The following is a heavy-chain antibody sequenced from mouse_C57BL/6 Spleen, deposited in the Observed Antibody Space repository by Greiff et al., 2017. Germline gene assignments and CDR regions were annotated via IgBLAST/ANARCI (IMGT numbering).Heavy chain of an antibody. V-gene: IGHV7-3*01. D-gene: IGHD2-3*01. CDR2: IRNKANGYTT. Sequence: EVMLVESGGGLVQPGGSLSLSCAASGFTFTDYYMSWVRQPPGKALEWLGLIRNKANGYTTEYRASVKGRFTISSENSQNILYLLMNALRAEDSATYYCARRGDGYPFAYWGQGTLVTVSA. J-gene: IGHJ3*01. CDR3: ARRGDGYPFAY. CDR1: GFTFTDYY.